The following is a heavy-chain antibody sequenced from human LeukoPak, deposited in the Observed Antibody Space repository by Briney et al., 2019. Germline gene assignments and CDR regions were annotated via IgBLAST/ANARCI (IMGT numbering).Heavy chain of an antibody. Sequence: GGTLSFSCAASGFTFSSYAMSWLRQAPGRGLKWVSAMSGSGGSTYFADSVKGRFTISRDKSKNTLYLQMNSLRAEDTAVYYCVKVDNGILTGYYAFDYWGQGTLVTVSS. CDR2: MSGSGGST. V-gene: IGHV3-23*01. D-gene: IGHD3-9*01. J-gene: IGHJ4*02. CDR1: GFTFSSYA. CDR3: VKVDNGILTGYYAFDY.